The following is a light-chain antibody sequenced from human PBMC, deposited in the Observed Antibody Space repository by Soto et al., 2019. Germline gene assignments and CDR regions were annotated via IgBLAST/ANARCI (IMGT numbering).Light chain of an antibody. CDR3: TSYTSSNTLYV. Sequence: QSALTQPASVSGSPGQSITISCTGTSSDVGGYNYVSWYQHHPGKAPKLIIFGITNRPSGVSNRFSGSTSGNAASLTISGLQAEDEADYYCTSYTSSNTLYVFGTGTKVTV. CDR2: GIT. V-gene: IGLV2-14*01. J-gene: IGLJ1*01. CDR1: SSDVGGYNY.